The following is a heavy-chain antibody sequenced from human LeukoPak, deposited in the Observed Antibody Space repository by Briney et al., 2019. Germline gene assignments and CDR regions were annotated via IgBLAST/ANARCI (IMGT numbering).Heavy chain of an antibody. J-gene: IGHJ4*02. D-gene: IGHD3-3*01. CDR1: GFTFSSYA. CDR2: ISGSGGST. CDR3: AKSIVSRITIFGVVIANFDY. V-gene: IGHV3-23*01. Sequence: GGSLRLSCAASGFTFSSYAMSWVRQAPGKGLEWVSAISGSGGSTYYADSVKGRFTISRDNSKNTLYLQMNSLRAEDTAVYYCAKSIVSRITIFGVVIANFDYWDQETLVTVSS.